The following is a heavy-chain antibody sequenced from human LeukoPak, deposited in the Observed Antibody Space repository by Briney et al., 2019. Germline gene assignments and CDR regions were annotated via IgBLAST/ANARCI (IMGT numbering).Heavy chain of an antibody. CDR2: INQDGSGK. CDR3: ARTQLNGSRAP. CDR1: GFSIGTYW. D-gene: IGHD3-10*01. J-gene: IGHJ5*02. V-gene: IGHV3-7*01. Sequence: GGSLRLSCAASGFSIGTYWMTWARQAPGKGLEWVANINQDGSGKSCVDSVKGRFTISRDNAKNSLYLQMNGLRADDTAVYYCARTQLNGSRAPWGQGTLVTVSS.